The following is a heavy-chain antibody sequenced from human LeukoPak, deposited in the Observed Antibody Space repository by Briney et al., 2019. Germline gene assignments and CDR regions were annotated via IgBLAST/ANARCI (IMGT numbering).Heavy chain of an antibody. V-gene: IGHV4-4*02. J-gene: IGHJ3*02. CDR1: GGSISSSNW. Sequence: SETLSLTCAVSGGSISSSNWWSWVRQPPGKGLEWIGEIYHSGSTNYNPSLKSRVTISVDKSKNQFSLKLSSVTGADTAVYYCARDPDDGSIRGAFDIWGQGTMVTVSS. D-gene: IGHD3-22*01. CDR3: ARDPDDGSIRGAFDI. CDR2: IYHSGST.